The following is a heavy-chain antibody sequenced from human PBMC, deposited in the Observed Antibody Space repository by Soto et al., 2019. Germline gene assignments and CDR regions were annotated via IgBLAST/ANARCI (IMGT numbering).Heavy chain of an antibody. CDR2: ISAYNGDT. J-gene: IGHJ6*02. CDR3: ARDVPVTAAPILDV. D-gene: IGHD2-2*01. CDR1: GYTFSHFC. V-gene: IGHV1-18*01. Sequence: GASVKVSCKASGYTFSHFCITWLRQAPGQGLEWMGWISAYNGDTSSAEKFQDRVTMTTDTATNTAYLELRNLRSDDTAVYYCARDVPVTAAPILDVWGQGTTVTVSS.